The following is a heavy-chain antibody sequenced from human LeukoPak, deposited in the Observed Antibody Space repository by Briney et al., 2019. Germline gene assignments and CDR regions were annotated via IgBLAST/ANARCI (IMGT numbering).Heavy chain of an antibody. D-gene: IGHD3-3*01. V-gene: IGHV1-2*02. CDR3: ARGSNPPTYDFWSGYYYYYYYMDV. CDR1: GYTFTGYY. J-gene: IGHJ6*03. CDR2: INPNSGGT. Sequence: ASVKVSCKASGYTFTGYYMHWVRQAPGQGLEGMGWINPNSGGTNYAQKFQGRVTMTRDTSISTAYMELSRLRSDDTAVYYCARGSNPPTYDFWSGYYYYYYYMDVWGKGTTVTVSS.